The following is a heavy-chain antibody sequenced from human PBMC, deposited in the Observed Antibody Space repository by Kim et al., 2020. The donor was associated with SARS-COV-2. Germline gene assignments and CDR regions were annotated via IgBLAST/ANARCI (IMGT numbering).Heavy chain of an antibody. J-gene: IGHJ4*02. CDR3: ARRSRGDSRRFDY. CDR1: GDSISSRSYF. CDR2: IYDTGDT. V-gene: IGHV4-39*01. Sequence: SETLSLTCTVSGDSISSRSYFWGWIRQPPGKGLEWIGYIYDTGDTYYNPSLRSRVTISIDTSKNQFSFNLSSVTAADTAVYFCARRSRGDSRRFDYWGQGILVIVSS. D-gene: IGHD6-13*01.